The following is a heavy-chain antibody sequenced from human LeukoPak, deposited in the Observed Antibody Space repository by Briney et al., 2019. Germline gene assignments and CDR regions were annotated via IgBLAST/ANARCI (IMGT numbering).Heavy chain of an antibody. Sequence: GGSLRLSCAAAGFTFSSYGMHWVRQAPGKGLGWVAVIWYEGSNKYYTDSGKGRFTISRGNSKNTLYLQMNSLRAEDTAVYYCARDRKDMVRGVYNWGQGTLVTVSS. J-gene: IGHJ4*02. CDR2: IWYEGSNK. CDR3: ARDRKDMVRGVYN. D-gene: IGHD3-10*01. V-gene: IGHV3-33*01. CDR1: GFTFSSYG.